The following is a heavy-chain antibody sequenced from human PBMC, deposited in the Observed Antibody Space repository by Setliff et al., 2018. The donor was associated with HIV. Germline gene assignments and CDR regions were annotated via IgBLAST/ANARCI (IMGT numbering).Heavy chain of an antibody. V-gene: IGHV4-38-2*02. CDR3: ARDPRGDYGDYHFDF. J-gene: IGHJ4*01. CDR2: IYHSGST. D-gene: IGHD4-17*01. CDR1: GFSISSGHY. Sequence: SETLSLTCAVSGFSISSGHYRGWIRQPPGKGLEWIGSIYHSGSTYYSPSLKSRVTISVDTSKNQFSLMLTSVTAADTAVYHCARDPRGDYGDYHFDFWGHGILVTVAS.